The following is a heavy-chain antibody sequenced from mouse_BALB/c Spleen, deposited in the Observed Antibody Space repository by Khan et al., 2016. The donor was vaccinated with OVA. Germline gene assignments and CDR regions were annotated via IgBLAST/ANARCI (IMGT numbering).Heavy chain of an antibody. CDR3: ARTRYYYFDC. CDR1: GITFSGFG. J-gene: IGHJ2*01. D-gene: IGHD2-12*01. Sequence: EVELVESGGGLVQTGGSRKLSCAASGITFSGFGMHWVRQALEKGMEWVAFIRSGSNTIYFADTVKGRFTSSRGNNKKYQFRQMTSARAEDKAMYFCARTRYYYFDC. V-gene: IGHV5-17*02. CDR2: IRSGSNTI.